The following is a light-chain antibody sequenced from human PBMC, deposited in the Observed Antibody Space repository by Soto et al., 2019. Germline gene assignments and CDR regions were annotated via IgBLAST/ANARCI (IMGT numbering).Light chain of an antibody. V-gene: IGLV1-40*01. CDR3: HSYHCSLSGYV. CDR1: SSNSGAGYD. Sequence: QPDLKKPPSVNGVPGRRGTISCTGSSSNSGAGYDVHWYQQLPGTAPKLLIYGNSNRPSGVPDRFSGAKSGTSASLAITGLQAEDQANYYCHSYHCSLSGYVSRTGTKVPVL. J-gene: IGLJ1*01. CDR2: GNS.